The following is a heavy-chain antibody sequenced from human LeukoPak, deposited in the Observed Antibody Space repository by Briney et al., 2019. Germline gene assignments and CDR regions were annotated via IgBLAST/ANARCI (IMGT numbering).Heavy chain of an antibody. CDR2: ISGSGGST. Sequence: GGSLRLSCAASGFTFSSYAMSWVRQAPGKGLEWVSAISGSGGSTYYADSVKGRFTISRDNSKNTLYLQMTNLRAEDTAVFYCAKRGDSGYDRFFDYWGQGTLVTVSS. CDR1: GFTFSSYA. D-gene: IGHD5-12*01. V-gene: IGHV3-23*01. CDR3: AKRGDSGYDRFFDY. J-gene: IGHJ4*02.